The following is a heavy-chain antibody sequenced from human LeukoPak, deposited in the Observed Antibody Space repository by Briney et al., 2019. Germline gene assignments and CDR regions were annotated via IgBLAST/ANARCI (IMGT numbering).Heavy chain of an antibody. J-gene: IGHJ4*02. V-gene: IGHV3-21*01. CDR2: ISSSSSYI. CDR3: VRDMTARSWHAFDS. Sequence: GGSLRLSCAASGFTFSSYSMNWVRQAPGKGLEWVSSISSSSSYIYYADSVKGRFIISRDNVKDSLYLQMNSLRAEDTAVYYCVRDMTARSWHAFDSWGRGTLATVSS. D-gene: IGHD6-13*01. CDR1: GFTFSSYS.